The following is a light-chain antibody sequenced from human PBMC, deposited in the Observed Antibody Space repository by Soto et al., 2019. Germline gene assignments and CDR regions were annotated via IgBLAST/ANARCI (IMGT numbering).Light chain of an antibody. CDR3: QQHSNWPLWVT. Sequence: EIVLTQSPATLSLSPGERATLSCRASQSVSSYLAWYQQKPGQAPRLLIYDASNRATGIPARFSGSGSGTDFTLTIISLEPEDFAVSYCQQHSNWPLWVTFGQGTKVEIK. J-gene: IGKJ1*01. V-gene: IGKV3-11*01. CDR1: QSVSSY. CDR2: DAS.